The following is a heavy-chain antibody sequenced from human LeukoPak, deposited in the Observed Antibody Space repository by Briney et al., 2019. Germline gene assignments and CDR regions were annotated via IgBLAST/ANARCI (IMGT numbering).Heavy chain of an antibody. D-gene: IGHD1-26*01. CDR3: ARGGSYITRGYYFDY. Sequence: SETLSLTCAVSGGSISSGGYSWSWIRQPPGKGLEWIGSIYYSGSTYYNPSLKSRVTISVDTSKNQFSLKLSSVTAADTAVYYCARGGSYITRGYYFDYWGQGTLVTVSS. CDR1: GGSISSGGYS. J-gene: IGHJ4*02. CDR2: IYYSGST. V-gene: IGHV4-39*07.